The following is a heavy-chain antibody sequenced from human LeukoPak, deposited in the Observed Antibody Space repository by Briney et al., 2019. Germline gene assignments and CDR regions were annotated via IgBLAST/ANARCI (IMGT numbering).Heavy chain of an antibody. CDR2: ISSSGSTI. V-gene: IGHV3-11*01. CDR3: ARSGTYYYDSSGYFGY. Sequence: GGSLRLSCAASGFTFSDYYMSWLRQAPGKGLEWVSYISSSGSTIYYADSVKGRFTISRDNAKNSLYLQMNSLRAEDTAVYYCARSGTYYYDSSGYFGYWGQGTLVTVSS. J-gene: IGHJ4*02. CDR1: GFTFSDYY. D-gene: IGHD3-22*01.